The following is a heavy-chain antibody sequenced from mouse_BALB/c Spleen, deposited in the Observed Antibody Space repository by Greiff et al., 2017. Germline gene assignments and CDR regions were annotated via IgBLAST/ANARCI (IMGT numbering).Heavy chain of an antibody. CDR1: GFSLTSYC. V-gene: IGHV2-2*02. CDR2: IWSGGST. J-gene: IGHJ4*01. D-gene: IGHD1-1*01. CDR3: ARKGYYYGYAMDY. Sequence: VQLMESGPGLVQPSQSLSISCTASGFSLTSYCVHWVRQSPGKGLEWLGVIWSGGSTDYNAAFISRLSISKDNSKTQVIFKMNSLQANDTAIYCCARKGYYYGYAMDYWGQGTSVTVSS.